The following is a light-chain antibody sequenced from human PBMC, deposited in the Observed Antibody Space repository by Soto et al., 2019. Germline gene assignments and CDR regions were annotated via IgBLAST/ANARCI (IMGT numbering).Light chain of an antibody. CDR1: QSVSTY. V-gene: IGKV3-11*01. J-gene: IGKJ1*01. CDR3: QQRTYWPPACT. Sequence: EIVLTQSPAILSLSPGERATLSCRASQSVSTYLAWYQQRPGQAPRLLVYDASNRATDIPARFSGSGSGTAFTLTISSLEPEDFAVYYCQQRTYWPPACTFGPGTKVEIK. CDR2: DAS.